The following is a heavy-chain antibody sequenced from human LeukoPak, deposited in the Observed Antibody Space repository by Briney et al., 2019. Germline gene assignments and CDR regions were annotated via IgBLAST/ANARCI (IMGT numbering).Heavy chain of an antibody. D-gene: IGHD6-13*01. Sequence: GGSLRLSCAASGFTFDDYAMHWVRQAPGKGLEWVSGISWNSGSIGYADSVKGRFTISRDNAKNSLYLQMNSLRAEDTALYYCARDWGSSWISGFDIWGQGTMVTVSS. CDR2: ISWNSGSI. CDR1: GFTFDDYA. CDR3: ARDWGSSWISGFDI. V-gene: IGHV3-9*01. J-gene: IGHJ3*02.